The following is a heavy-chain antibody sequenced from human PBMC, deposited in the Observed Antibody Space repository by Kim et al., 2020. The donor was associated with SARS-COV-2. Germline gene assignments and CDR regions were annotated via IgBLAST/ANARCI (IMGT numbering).Heavy chain of an antibody. V-gene: IGHV3-49*03. D-gene: IGHD2-21*01. Sequence: GGSLRLSCTASGFTFGDYAMSWFRQAPGKGLEWVGFIRSKAYGGTTEYAASVKGRFTISRDDSKSIAYLQMNSLKTEDTAVYYCTRDHAYSIYGMDVWGQGTTVTVSS. CDR3: TRDHAYSIYGMDV. CDR2: IRSKAYGGTT. CDR1: GFTFGDYA. J-gene: IGHJ6*02.